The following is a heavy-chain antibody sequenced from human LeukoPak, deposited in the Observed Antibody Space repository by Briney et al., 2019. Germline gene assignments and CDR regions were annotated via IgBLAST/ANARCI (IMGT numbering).Heavy chain of an antibody. Sequence: GEPLKISCKVSGYSFTSYCIGWVRQMPGKGLEWMGIIYPGDSGPTYSPSFQGQVTISVDKSINTAYLQWSSLQASDTAMYYCGMSGDRVPLQDDVFDVWGQGTMVTVST. CDR1: GYSFTSYC. CDR3: GMSGDRVPLQDDVFDV. J-gene: IGHJ3*01. D-gene: IGHD1-26*01. V-gene: IGHV5-51*01. CDR2: IYPGDSGP.